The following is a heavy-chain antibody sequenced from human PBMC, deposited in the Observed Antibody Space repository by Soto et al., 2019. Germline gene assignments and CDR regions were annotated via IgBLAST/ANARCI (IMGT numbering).Heavy chain of an antibody. CDR3: AKDGGIVVARPYYFDC. CDR2: ISGSGGST. Sequence: GGSLRLSCAASGFTFSSYAMSWVRQAPGKGLEWVSAISGSGGSTYYADSVKGRFTISRDNSKNTLYLQMNSLRAEDTAVYYCAKDGGIVVARPYYFDCWGQGTLVTVSS. D-gene: IGHD3-22*01. J-gene: IGHJ4*02. CDR1: GFTFSSYA. V-gene: IGHV3-23*01.